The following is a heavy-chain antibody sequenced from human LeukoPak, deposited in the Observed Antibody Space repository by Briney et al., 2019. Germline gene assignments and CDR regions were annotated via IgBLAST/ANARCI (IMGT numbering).Heavy chain of an antibody. CDR2: IYYSGST. CDR1: GGSISSSSYY. CDR3: ARREADSSGYYYAPFDY. D-gene: IGHD3-22*01. Sequence: SETLSLTCTVSGGSISSSSYYGGWIRQPPGKGLEWIGSIYYSGSTYYNPSLKRRVTISVDTSKNQFLLKLSPVTAADTAVYYCARREADSSGYYYAPFDYWGQGTLVTVSS. J-gene: IGHJ4*02. V-gene: IGHV4-39*01.